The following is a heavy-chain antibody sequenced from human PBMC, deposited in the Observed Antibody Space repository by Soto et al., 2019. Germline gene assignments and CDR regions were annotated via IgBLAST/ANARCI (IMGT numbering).Heavy chain of an antibody. CDR1: GGSFTGYF. V-gene: IGHV4-34*02. CDR3: ARGNFWSGYDPSYYYYMDV. Sequence: QVQLQQWGAGLLKPSETLSLTCAVSGGSFTGYFWNWIRQTPGKGLEWIGESNQSGSTTYNPSLKSRVTISVDRSKNQFSLGLNSVTAADTAVYYCARGNFWSGYDPSYYYYMDVWGKGTAVTVSS. J-gene: IGHJ6*03. CDR2: SNQSGST. D-gene: IGHD3-3*01.